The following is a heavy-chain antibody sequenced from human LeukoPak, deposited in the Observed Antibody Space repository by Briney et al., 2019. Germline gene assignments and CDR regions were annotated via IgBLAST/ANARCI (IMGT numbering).Heavy chain of an antibody. CDR1: GFTFSSYA. J-gene: IGHJ6*03. V-gene: IGHV3-21*01. CDR2: ISSSSYI. CDR3: ARARVPAASDYYYYMDV. D-gene: IGHD2-2*01. Sequence: GGSLRLSCAASGFTFSSYAMSWVRQAPGKGLEWVSSISSSSYIYYADSVKGRFTISRDNAKNSLYLQMNSLRAEDTAVYYCARARVPAASDYYYYMDVWGKGTTVTVSS.